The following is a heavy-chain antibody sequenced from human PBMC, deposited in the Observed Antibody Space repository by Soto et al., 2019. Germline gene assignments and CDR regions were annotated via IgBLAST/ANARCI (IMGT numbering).Heavy chain of an antibody. CDR2: IFWDDDK. CDR3: ARIFDFWSGYYFPY. CDR1: GFSLSTSGVA. V-gene: IGHV2-5*02. Sequence: QITLKESGPTLVKPTQTLTLTCTFSGFSLSTSGVAVGWIRQAPRKAPEWLAFIFWDDDKRYRPSLENRLTITEDTYKNQVVHTMTNKDPLDTATYYCARIFDFWSGYYFPYWGRGTLVTVSS. J-gene: IGHJ4*02. D-gene: IGHD3-3*01.